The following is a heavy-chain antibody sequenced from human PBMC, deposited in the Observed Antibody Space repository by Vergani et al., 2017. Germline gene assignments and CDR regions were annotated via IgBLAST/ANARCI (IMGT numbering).Heavy chain of an antibody. CDR3: ARDQRWELHWFDP. D-gene: IGHD1-26*01. V-gene: IGHV3-7*04. CDR1: GFTFSSYW. CDR2: IKQDGCEK. Sequence: EVQLVESGGGLVQPGGSLRLSCAASGFTFSSYWMSWVRQAPGKGLEWVANIKQDGCEKYYVDSVKGRFTISRDNAKNSLYLQMNSLRAEDTAVYYCARDQRWELHWFDPWGQGTLVTVSS. J-gene: IGHJ5*02.